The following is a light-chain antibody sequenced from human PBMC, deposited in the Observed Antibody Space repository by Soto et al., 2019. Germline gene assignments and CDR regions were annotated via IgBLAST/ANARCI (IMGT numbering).Light chain of an antibody. V-gene: IGLV2-23*02. CDR1: GGDVGHYDL. CDR2: EVN. CDR3: CSYAGNGAWE. J-gene: IGLJ3*02. Sequence: QSALTQPASVSGSPGQSITISCAGSGGDVGHYDLLSWYQQIPGKAPKLIIFEVNRRPSGVSDRFSGFKSGNTASLTISGLQAEDEADFFCCSYAGNGAWEFGGGTKLTVL.